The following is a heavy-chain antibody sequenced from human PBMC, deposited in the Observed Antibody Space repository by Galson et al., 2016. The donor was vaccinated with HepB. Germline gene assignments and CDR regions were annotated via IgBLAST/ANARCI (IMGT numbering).Heavy chain of an antibody. J-gene: IGHJ1*01. D-gene: IGHD3-3*01. V-gene: IGHV3-23*01. CDR1: GFSFNSYA. Sequence: SLRLSCAVSGFSFNSYAFSWVRQTPGKGLEWVSAISGTGGTTDYTDSVKGRFTISRDNSQSRLYLQMNSLRAEDTAIYYCAKENDFWSSYLSHWGQGALVTVSS. CDR2: ISGTGGTT. CDR3: AKENDFWSSYLSH.